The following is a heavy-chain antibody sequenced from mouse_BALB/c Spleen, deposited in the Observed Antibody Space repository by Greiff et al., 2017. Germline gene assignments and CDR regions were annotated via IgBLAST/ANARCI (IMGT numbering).Heavy chain of an antibody. Sequence: VQLQESGPGLVAPSQSLSITCTVSGFSLTTYGVHWVRQPPGKGLEWLGVIWAGGSTNYNSALMSRLGISKDNSKSQVFLKINSLQTDDTAMYYCARGWLPFYAMDYWGQGTSVTVSS. CDR1: GFSLTTYG. J-gene: IGHJ4*01. CDR3: ARGWLPFYAMDY. D-gene: IGHD2-2*01. CDR2: IWAGGST. V-gene: IGHV2-9*02.